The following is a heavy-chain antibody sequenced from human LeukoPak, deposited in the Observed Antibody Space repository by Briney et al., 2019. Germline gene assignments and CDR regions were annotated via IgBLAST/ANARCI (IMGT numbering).Heavy chain of an antibody. Sequence: ASVKVSCKASGYTFTSYDINWVRQATGQGLEWMGWMNPNSGNTGYAQKFQGRVTMTRNTSISTAYMELSSLRSEDTAVYYCARRPIVVVPAALDAFDIWGQRTMVTVSS. J-gene: IGHJ3*02. V-gene: IGHV1-8*01. CDR1: GYTFTSYD. CDR2: MNPNSGNT. D-gene: IGHD2-2*01. CDR3: ARRPIVVVPAALDAFDI.